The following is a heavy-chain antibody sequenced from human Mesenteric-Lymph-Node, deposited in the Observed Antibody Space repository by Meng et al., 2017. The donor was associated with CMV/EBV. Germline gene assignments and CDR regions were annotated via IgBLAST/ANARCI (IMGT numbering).Heavy chain of an antibody. V-gene: IGHV3-20*04. Sequence: GESLKISCAASGFTFDDYGMSWVRQTPGKGLEWVSGINWNGDSTGYADSVKGRFTISRDNAKNSLYLQMKGLRVEDTALYYCVKDLNFAVPGAAFLSSNFGMDVWGQGTTVTVSS. CDR1: GFTFDDYG. CDR3: VKDLNFAVPGAAFLSSNFGMDV. CDR2: INWNGDST. J-gene: IGHJ6*02. D-gene: IGHD2-2*01.